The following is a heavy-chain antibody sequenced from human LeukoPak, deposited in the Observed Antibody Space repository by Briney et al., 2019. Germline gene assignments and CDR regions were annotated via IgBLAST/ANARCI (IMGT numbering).Heavy chain of an antibody. CDR3: ARQDSSGWVRYNWFDP. CDR1: GGSISSSSYY. CDR2: IYYSGST. J-gene: IGHJ5*02. D-gene: IGHD6-25*01. Sequence: SETLSLTCTVSGGSISSSSYYWGWIRQPPGKGLEWIGSIYYSGSTYYNPSLKSRVTISVNTSKNQFSLKLSSVTAADTAVYYCARQDSSGWVRYNWFDPWGQGTLVTVSS. V-gene: IGHV4-39*01.